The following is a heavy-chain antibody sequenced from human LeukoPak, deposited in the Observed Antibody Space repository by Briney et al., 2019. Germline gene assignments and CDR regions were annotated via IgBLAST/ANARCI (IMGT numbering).Heavy chain of an antibody. CDR2: ISYDGSNK. V-gene: IGHV3-30*18. CDR1: GFTFSSYA. CDR3: AKSGRSSRLSYYYGMDV. J-gene: IGHJ6*02. Sequence: PGGSLRLSCAASGFTFSSYAMHWVRQAPGKGLEWLAVISYDGSNKYYADSVKGRFTIARDNSKNTLFLQMNSLRAEDTAVYYCAKSGRSSRLSYYYGMDVWGQGTTVTVSS.